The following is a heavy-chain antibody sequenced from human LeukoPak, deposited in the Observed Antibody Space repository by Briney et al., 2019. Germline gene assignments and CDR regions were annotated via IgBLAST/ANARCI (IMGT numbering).Heavy chain of an antibody. CDR1: GFTFSSYS. CDR3: ASVYYYDSSG. D-gene: IGHD3-22*01. J-gene: IGHJ4*02. Sequence: PGGSLRLSCAASGFTFSSYSINWVRQAPGKGLEWVSSISSNHNYIYYADSVKGRFTISRDNAKNSLYLQMNSLRAEDTAVYYCASVYYYDSSGWGQGTLVTVSS. V-gene: IGHV3-21*01. CDR2: ISSNHNYI.